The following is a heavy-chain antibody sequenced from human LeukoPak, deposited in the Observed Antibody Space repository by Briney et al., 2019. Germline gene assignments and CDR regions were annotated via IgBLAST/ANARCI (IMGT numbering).Heavy chain of an antibody. CDR1: GFTVSSNY. D-gene: IGHD6-19*01. V-gene: IGHV3-53*01. CDR2: IYSGGST. CDR3: ARDWAGIAVGYGMDV. Sequence: PGGSLRLSCAASGFTVSSNYMSWVRQAPGKGLEWVSVIYSGGSTYYADSVKGRFTISRDNSKNTLYLQMNSLRAEDTAVYYCARDWAGIAVGYGMDVWGQGTTVTVSS. J-gene: IGHJ6*02.